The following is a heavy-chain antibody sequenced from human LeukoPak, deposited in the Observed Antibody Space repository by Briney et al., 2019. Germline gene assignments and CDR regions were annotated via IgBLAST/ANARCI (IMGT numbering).Heavy chain of an antibody. CDR3: ARGSHYYDSSGYYI. V-gene: IGHV3-23*01. CDR2: VSGSGGST. CDR1: GFTFSSYA. J-gene: IGHJ4*02. Sequence: GGSLRLSCAASGFTFSSYAMSWVRQAPGKGLEWVSAVSGSGGSTYYADSVKGRLTISRDNSKNTLYLQMNSLRAEDTAVYYCARGSHYYDSSGYYIWGQGTLVTVSS. D-gene: IGHD3-22*01.